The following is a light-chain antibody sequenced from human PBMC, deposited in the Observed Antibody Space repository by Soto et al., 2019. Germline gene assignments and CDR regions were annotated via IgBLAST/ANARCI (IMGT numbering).Light chain of an antibody. CDR1: QSVLYRSNNENY. CDR2: WAS. J-gene: IGKJ4*01. V-gene: IGKV4-1*01. Sequence: DIVMTQSPDSLAVSLGERATINCKSSQSVLYRSNNENYLAWYQQKLGQPPKLLIYWASTRESGVPDRFSGSGSGTDFTLTISSLQAEDVAVYYCQQYYTSPPTFGGGTKVEIK. CDR3: QQYYTSPPT.